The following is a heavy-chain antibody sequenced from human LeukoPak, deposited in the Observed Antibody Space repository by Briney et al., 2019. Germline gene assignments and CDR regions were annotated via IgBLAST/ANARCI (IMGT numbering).Heavy chain of an antibody. D-gene: IGHD5-18*01. V-gene: IGHV3-33*06. Sequence: GGSLRLSCAASGFTFSSYGMHWVRQAPGKGLEWVAVIWYDGSNKYYADSVKGRFTISRDNSKNTLYLQMNNLRVEDTAVYYCAKDAKSSYGYVMEYWGPGTLVTVSS. CDR3: AKDAKSSYGYVMEY. J-gene: IGHJ4*02. CDR1: GFTFSSYG. CDR2: IWYDGSNK.